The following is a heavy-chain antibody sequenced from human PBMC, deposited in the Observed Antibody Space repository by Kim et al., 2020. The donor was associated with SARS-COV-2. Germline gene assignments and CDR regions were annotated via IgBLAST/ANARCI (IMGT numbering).Heavy chain of an antibody. CDR3: ARDMYENAPLAPAPMYSYY. J-gene: IGHJ6*01. CDR2: INTATGHP. Sequence: ASVKVSCKASGYTFSNYEMNWVRQAPGQGLEWMGWINTATGHPTYAQGFTGRFVFSLDTSVNTAYLQIIRLEADDTAVYYCARDMYENAPLAPAPMYSYY. D-gene: IGHD2-2*01. V-gene: IGHV7-4-1*02. CDR1: GYTFSNYE.